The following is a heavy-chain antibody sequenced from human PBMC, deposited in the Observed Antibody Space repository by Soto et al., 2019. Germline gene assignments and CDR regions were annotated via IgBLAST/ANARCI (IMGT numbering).Heavy chain of an antibody. CDR2: IKSQSDGGTA. CDR1: GFTFSDAW. V-gene: IGHV3-15*01. D-gene: IGHD3-10*02. J-gene: IGHJ4*02. Sequence: EVQLVESGGGLVKPGGSLRLSCTASGFTFSDAWLSWVRQTPGKGLEWVGRIKSQSDGGTADYAAPVKGRFTISRDDSKNTLYLQMNSLKTEDTAMYYCKVFGYWGQGTLVTVSS. CDR3: KVFGY.